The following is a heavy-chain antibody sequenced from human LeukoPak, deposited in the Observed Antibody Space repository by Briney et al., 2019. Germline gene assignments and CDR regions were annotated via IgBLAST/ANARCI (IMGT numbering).Heavy chain of an antibody. CDR3: ARGWGTAGYYFDY. J-gene: IGHJ4*02. D-gene: IGHD3-16*01. V-gene: IGHV3-21*01. Sequence: PGGSLRLSCAASGFTFSSYSMNWVRQAPGKGLEWVSSISSSSSYIYYADSVKGRFTISRDNAKNSLYLQMNSLRAEDTAVYYCARGWGTAGYYFDYWGQGTLVTVSS. CDR2: ISSSSSYI. CDR1: GFTFSSYS.